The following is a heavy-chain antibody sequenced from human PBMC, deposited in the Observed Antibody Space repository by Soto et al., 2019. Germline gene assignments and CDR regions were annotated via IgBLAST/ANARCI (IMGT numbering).Heavy chain of an antibody. D-gene: IGHD5-18*01. J-gene: IGHJ4*02. CDR3: ARDVGYGLIDY. CDR1: GYTFTNSG. Sequence: GASVKVSCKASGYTFTNSGISWVRQAPGQGLEWMGWISTDNGNTNYAQHLQGRVSMTTDTSTSTACMELRSLRSDDTAVYYCARDVGYGLIDYWGQGTLVTVSS. V-gene: IGHV1-18*01. CDR2: ISTDNGNT.